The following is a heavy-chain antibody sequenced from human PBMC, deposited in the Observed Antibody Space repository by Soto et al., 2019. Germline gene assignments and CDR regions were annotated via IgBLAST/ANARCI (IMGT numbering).Heavy chain of an antibody. CDR3: ASGRGYGLVK. CDR1: GGTFSSHG. D-gene: IGHD2-15*01. CDR2: SIPLFGIT. Sequence: QVQLVQSGAEVKKPGSSVKGSCKASGGTFSSHGFNWVRQAPGQGLEWIGGSIPLFGITNHTQKFQDRITLTAGAPTTPAYMALWGLRADATAVYYCASGRGYGLVKWGQGPLLTVSS. J-gene: IGHJ4*02. V-gene: IGHV1-69*12.